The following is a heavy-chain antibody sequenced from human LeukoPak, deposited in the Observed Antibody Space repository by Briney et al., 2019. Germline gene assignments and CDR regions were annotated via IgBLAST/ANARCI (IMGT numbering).Heavy chain of an antibody. V-gene: IGHV3-30*02. CDR1: GFRLSTYG. CDR3: ATDFNWAWNY. J-gene: IGHJ4*02. Sequence: PGGSLRLSCVVSGFRLSTYGMHWVRQAPGKGLEWVSFIRNVGNDKYYAQSVKGRFTISRDDSKNTQYLQMNSLRGEDTAVYYCATDFNWAWNYWGQGTLVTVS. CDR2: IRNVGNDK. D-gene: IGHD7-27*01.